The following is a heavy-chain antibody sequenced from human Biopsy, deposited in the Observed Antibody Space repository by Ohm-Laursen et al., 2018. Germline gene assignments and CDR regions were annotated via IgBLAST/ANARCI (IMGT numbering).Heavy chain of an antibody. CDR2: INSVGTI. CDR3: ARSVGIMAAPIDY. CDR1: GVTLSRHS. D-gene: IGHD3-16*01. Sequence: SLRLSCTASGVTLSRHSVNWVRQAPGKGLEWVSNINSVGTIYYADSVRGRFTISRDNAKNSLYLQMNSLRVEDTAVYYCARSVGIMAAPIDYWGQGTLVTVSS. J-gene: IGHJ4*02. V-gene: IGHV3-48*04.